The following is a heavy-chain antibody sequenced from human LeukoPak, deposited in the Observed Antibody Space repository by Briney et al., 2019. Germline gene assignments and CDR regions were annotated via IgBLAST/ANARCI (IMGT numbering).Heavy chain of an antibody. CDR1: GDGFTRHT. J-gene: IGHJ4*02. Sequence: VGSLRLSCAGSGDGFTRHTMNWVRRAPGKGLEWISYIRSTGDYIYYADSVKGRFTISRDNARTSVYLQMNSQRVEDTAIYYCAREYDSRARFDSWGQGTLVTVSS. CDR2: IRSTGDYI. D-gene: IGHD6-13*01. V-gene: IGHV3-21*05. CDR3: AREYDSRARFDS.